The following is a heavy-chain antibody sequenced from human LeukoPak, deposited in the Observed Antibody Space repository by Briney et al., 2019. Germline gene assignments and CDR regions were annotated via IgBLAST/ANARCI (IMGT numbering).Heavy chain of an antibody. CDR1: GDSINNYY. V-gene: IGHV4-4*07. J-gene: IGHJ4*02. D-gene: IGHD3-22*01. CDR3: ARDQYYYDSSAYRTIDY. Sequence: SETLSLTCTVSGDSINNYYWTWIRQPAGKGLEWIGRIHTSGSTNYNPSLKSRVTMSVDTSKNQFSLKLNSVTAADTAVYYCARDQYYYDSSAYRTIDYWGQGTLVTVSS. CDR2: IHTSGST.